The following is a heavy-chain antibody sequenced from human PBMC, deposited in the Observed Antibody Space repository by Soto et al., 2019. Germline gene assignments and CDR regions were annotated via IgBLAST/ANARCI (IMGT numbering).Heavy chain of an antibody. CDR3: ARQIYDSDTGPNFQYYFDS. J-gene: IGHJ4*02. CDR1: GYSFAGYW. CDR2: IDPSDSQT. Sequence: GGSLKISCKGSGYSFAGYWITWVRQKPGKGLEWMGRIDPSDSQTYYSPSFRGHVTISVTKSITTVFLQWSGLRASDTAMYYCARQIYDSDTGPNFQYYFDSWGQGTPVTVSS. V-gene: IGHV5-10-1*01. D-gene: IGHD3-22*01.